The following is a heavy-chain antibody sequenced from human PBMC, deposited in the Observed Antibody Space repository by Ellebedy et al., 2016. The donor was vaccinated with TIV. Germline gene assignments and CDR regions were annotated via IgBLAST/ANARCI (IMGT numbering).Heavy chain of an antibody. J-gene: IGHJ3*02. V-gene: IGHV3-21*06. Sequence: PGGSLRLSCAASGFSFSTFGMNRVRQASGKGLEWVSSIDNSGSYVYYADSVKGRFTISRDNGKNSLYLHMNSLRAEDTAVYYCAKSTVINPEGDAYDIWGQGTKVTVSS. D-gene: IGHD1-14*01. CDR1: GFSFSTFG. CDR3: AKSTVINPEGDAYDI. CDR2: IDNSGSYV.